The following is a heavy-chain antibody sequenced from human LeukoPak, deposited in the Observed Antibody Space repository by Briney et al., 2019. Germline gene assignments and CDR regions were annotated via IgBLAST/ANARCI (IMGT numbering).Heavy chain of an antibody. CDR2: IYHSGST. V-gene: IGHV4-38-2*02. CDR1: GYSISSGYY. CDR3: ASETGYSSPFDY. Sequence: PSETLSLTCTVSGYSISSGYYWGWIRQPPGKGLEWIGIIYHSGSTYYNPSLKSRVTISVDTSKNQFSLKMSSVTAADTAVYFCASETGYSSPFDYWGQGTLVTVSS. J-gene: IGHJ4*02. D-gene: IGHD6-13*01.